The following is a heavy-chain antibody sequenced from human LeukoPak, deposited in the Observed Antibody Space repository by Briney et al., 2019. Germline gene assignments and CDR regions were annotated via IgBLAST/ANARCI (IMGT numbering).Heavy chain of an antibody. CDR2: IIPILGIA. D-gene: IGHD3-3*01. CDR1: GGTFSSYA. V-gene: IGHV1-69*04. CDR3: ARGRGPDFWSGYYRAGYYYGMDV. J-gene: IGHJ6*02. Sequence: SVKVSCKASGGTFSSYAISWVRQAPGQGLEWMGRIIPILGIANYAQKFQGRVTITADKSTITAYMELSSLRSEDTAVYYCARGRGPDFWSGYYRAGYYYGMDVWGQGTTVTVSS.